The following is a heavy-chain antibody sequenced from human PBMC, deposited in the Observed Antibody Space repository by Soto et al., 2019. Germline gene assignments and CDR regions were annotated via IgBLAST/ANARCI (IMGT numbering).Heavy chain of an antibody. CDR2: IHVTGYT. D-gene: IGHD1-26*01. Sequence: PSETLSLTCTVSGASITSGSYSWSWIRPAPGKGLEWIGNIHVTGYTAFIPSLKRRVTMSVDTSKNQFSLNVNSVTAADTAVYFCARGGALRPNGHVPLDFWGQGTLVTVSS. CDR1: GASITSGSYS. V-gene: IGHV4-30-2*01. CDR3: ARGGALRPNGHVPLDF. J-gene: IGHJ4*02.